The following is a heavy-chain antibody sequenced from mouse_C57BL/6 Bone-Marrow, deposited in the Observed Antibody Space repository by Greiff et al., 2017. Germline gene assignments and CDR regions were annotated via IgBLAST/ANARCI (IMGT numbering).Heavy chain of an antibody. Sequence: VKLQQPGAELVRPGSSVKLSCKASGYTFTSYWMAWVKQRPGQGLEWIGNIYPSDSETHYNQKFKDKATLTVDKSSSTAYMQLSSLTSEDSAVYYCARRITTNDYFDYWGQGTTLTVSS. CDR3: ARRITTNDYFDY. CDR1: GYTFTSYW. D-gene: IGHD1-1*01. J-gene: IGHJ2*01. V-gene: IGHV1-61*01. CDR2: IYPSDSET.